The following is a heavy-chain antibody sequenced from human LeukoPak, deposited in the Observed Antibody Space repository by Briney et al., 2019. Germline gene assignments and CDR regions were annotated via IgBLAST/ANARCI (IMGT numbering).Heavy chain of an antibody. D-gene: IGHD6-19*01. V-gene: IGHV1-8*01. CDR2: MNPNNGNT. J-gene: IGHJ4*02. Sequence: ASVKVSCKVSGYTFTSYNFNWVRQAPGQGLEWMGWMNPNNGNTGIAQKFQGRVTMTRNTSISTAYMELSSLRSEDTAVYYCGMGTVAAYIDFWGQGTLVTVSS. CDR3: GMGTVAAYIDF. CDR1: GYTFTSYN.